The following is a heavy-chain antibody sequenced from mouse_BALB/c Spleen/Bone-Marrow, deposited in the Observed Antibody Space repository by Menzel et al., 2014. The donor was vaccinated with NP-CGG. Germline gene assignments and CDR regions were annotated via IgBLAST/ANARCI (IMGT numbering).Heavy chain of an antibody. Sequence: VKLLESGAELVKPGASVKLSCKASGYTFTSYWMHWVKQRPGQGLEWIGEINPSNGRTNYNEKFKSKATLTVDKSSSTAYMQLSSLTSEDSAVYYCARDYDYWYFDVWGAGTPVTVSS. CDR3: ARDYDYWYFDV. D-gene: IGHD2-4*01. J-gene: IGHJ1*01. CDR2: INPSNGRT. CDR1: GYTFTSYW. V-gene: IGHV1S81*02.